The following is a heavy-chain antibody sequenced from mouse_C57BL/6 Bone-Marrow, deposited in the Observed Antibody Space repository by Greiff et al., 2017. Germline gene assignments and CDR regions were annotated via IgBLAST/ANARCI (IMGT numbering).Heavy chain of an antibody. CDR3: ARENYGSSYWVAY. CDR1: GYTFTSYW. CDR2: IDPSDSYT. D-gene: IGHD1-1*01. V-gene: IGHV1-69*01. Sequence: QVQLQQPGAELVMPGASVKLSCKASGYTFTSYWMHWVKQRPGQGLEWIGEIDPSDSYTNYNQKFKGKFTLTVDKSSSTAYMQLSRLTSEDSAVYYCARENYGSSYWVAYWGQGTLVTVSA. J-gene: IGHJ3*01.